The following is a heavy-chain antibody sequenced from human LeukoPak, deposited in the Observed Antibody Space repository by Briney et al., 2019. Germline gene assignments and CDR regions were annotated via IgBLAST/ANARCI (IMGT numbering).Heavy chain of an antibody. D-gene: IGHD6-13*01. CDR3: ASGIAAADFDY. CDR1: DYSINSGYY. J-gene: IGHJ4*02. Sequence: PSETLSLTCTVSDYSINSGYYWDWIRQPPGKGLEWIGSIYHSGSTYYNPSLKSRVTISVDTSKNQFSLKLSSVTAADTAVYYCASGIAAADFDYWGQGTLVTVSS. CDR2: IYHSGST. V-gene: IGHV4-38-2*02.